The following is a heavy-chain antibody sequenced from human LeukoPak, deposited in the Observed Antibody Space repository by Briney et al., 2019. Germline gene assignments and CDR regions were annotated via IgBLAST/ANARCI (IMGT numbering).Heavy chain of an antibody. Sequence: SQTLSLTCAISGDSVSSNSAAWNWIRQSPSRGLEWLGRTYYRSKWYNDYAVSVKSRITINPDTSRNQFSLQLNSVTPEDTAVYYCARDVLSGIGERHANYFDCWGQGTLVTVSS. CDR2: TYYRSKWYN. D-gene: IGHD1-1*01. CDR1: GDSVSSNSAA. J-gene: IGHJ4*02. V-gene: IGHV6-1*01. CDR3: ARDVLSGIGERHANYFDC.